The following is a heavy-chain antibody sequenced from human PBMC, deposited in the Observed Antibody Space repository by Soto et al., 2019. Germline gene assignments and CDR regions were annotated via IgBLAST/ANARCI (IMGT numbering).Heavy chain of an antibody. V-gene: IGHV4-31*03. D-gene: IGHD2-15*01. CDR3: ARTKCSGGSCYSWSLDY. Sequence: PSETLSVTCTVSGGSITTGGYYWSWIRQLPGKGLEWIGHRYYSESTYYNPSLKSRVSISLDTSKNQFSLKLSFVTAADTAMYYCARTKCSGGSCYSWSLDYWGQGTPVTVSS. CDR1: GGSITTGGYY. CDR2: RYYSEST. J-gene: IGHJ4*02.